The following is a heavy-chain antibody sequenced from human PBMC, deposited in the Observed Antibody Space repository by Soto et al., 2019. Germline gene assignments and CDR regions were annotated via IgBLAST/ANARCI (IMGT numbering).Heavy chain of an antibody. V-gene: IGHV1-69*12. CDR3: AGERVVAATKGGNWFDP. CDR1: GGTFSSYA. J-gene: IGHJ5*02. Sequence: QVQLVQSGAEVKKPGSSVKVSCKASGGTFSSYAISWVRQAAGQGLDWMGGIIPNFGTAHYAQKFQGSVTMTAGESTSTAYMELSSLSSEDTAVYYGAGERVVAATKGGNWFDPWGHGTLVTVSS. CDR2: IIPNFGTA. D-gene: IGHD2-15*01.